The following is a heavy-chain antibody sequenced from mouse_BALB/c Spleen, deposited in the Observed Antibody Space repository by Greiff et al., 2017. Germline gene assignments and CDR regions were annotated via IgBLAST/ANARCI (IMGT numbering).Heavy chain of an antibody. CDR3: AREGLRRRGFDY. V-gene: IGHV5-17*02. Sequence: EVQLVESGGGLVQPGGSRKLSCAASGFTFSSFGMHWVRQAPEKGLEWVAYISSGSSTIYYADTVKGRFTISRDNPKNTLFLQMTSLRSEDTAMYYCAREGLRRRGFDYWGQGTTLTVSS. J-gene: IGHJ2*01. CDR1: GFTFSSFG. CDR2: ISSGSSTI. D-gene: IGHD2-4*01.